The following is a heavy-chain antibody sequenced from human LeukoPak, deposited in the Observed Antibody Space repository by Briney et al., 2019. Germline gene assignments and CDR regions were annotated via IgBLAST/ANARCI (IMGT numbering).Heavy chain of an antibody. D-gene: IGHD3/OR15-3a*01. CDR1: GGSISSYY. J-gene: IGHJ4*02. Sequence: SETLSLTCTVSGGSISSYYWSWIRQPPGKGLEWIGYIYYSGSTNYNPSLKSRVTISVDTSKNQFSLKLSSVTAADTAVYYCARGPPKEGLFDYWCQGTLVTVSS. V-gene: IGHV4-59*01. CDR2: IYYSGST. CDR3: ARGPPKEGLFDY.